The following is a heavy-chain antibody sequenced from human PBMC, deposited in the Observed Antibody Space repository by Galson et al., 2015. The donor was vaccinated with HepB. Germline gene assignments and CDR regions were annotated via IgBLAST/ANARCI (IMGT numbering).Heavy chain of an antibody. CDR2: ISYDGSDK. Sequence: SLRLSCAVSGFTFSTYAKHWVRQAPGKGLEWLAVISYDGSDKSYAGSVKGPFTISRDNSKHTVYLQMNSLRAEDTAVYFCARDLCSTSCYDLGYWGQGTLVTVSS. J-gene: IGHJ4*02. CDR1: GFTFSTYA. CDR3: ARDLCSTSCYDLGY. D-gene: IGHD2-2*01. V-gene: IGHV3-30-3*01.